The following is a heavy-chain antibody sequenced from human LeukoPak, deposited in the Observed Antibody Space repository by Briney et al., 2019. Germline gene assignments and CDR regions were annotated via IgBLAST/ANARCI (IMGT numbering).Heavy chain of an antibody. CDR3: AKDCSGTRCYSNYFDN. CDR1: RFTFSSYG. Sequence: PGRSLRLSCAASRFTFSSYGMHWVRQAPGKGLEWVAVISYDGSNKYYADSVKGRFTISRDNSKNTLYLQMNSLRAEDTAVYYCAKDCSGTRCYSNYFDNWGQGTLVTVSS. J-gene: IGHJ4*02. D-gene: IGHD2-15*01. CDR2: ISYDGSNK. V-gene: IGHV3-30*18.